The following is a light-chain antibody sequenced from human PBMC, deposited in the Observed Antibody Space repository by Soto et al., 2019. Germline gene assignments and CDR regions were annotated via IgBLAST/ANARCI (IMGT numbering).Light chain of an antibody. CDR3: QQSYSTPRGT. V-gene: IGKV1-39*01. J-gene: IGKJ5*01. Sequence: DIQMTQSPSSLSASVGDRVTITCRASQSISSYLNWYQQKPGKAPKLLIYAASSLQSGVPSRFSGSGSGTDFTLTISSLQPEDVATYYCQQSYSTPRGTFGQGTRLEIK. CDR1: QSISSY. CDR2: AAS.